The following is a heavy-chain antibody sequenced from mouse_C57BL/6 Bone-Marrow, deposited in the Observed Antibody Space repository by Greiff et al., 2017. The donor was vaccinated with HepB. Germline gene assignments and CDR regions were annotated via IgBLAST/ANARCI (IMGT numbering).Heavy chain of an antibody. V-gene: IGHV5-4*01. Sequence: EVQRVESGGGLVKPGGSLKLSCAASGFTFSSYAMSWVRQTPEKRLEWVATISDGGSYTYYPDNVKGRFTISRDNAKNNLYLQMSHLKSEDTAMYYCARDQGYYGSSLAWFAYWGQGTLVTVSA. CDR3: ARDQGYYGSSLAWFAY. CDR1: GFTFSSYA. CDR2: ISDGGSYT. D-gene: IGHD1-1*01. J-gene: IGHJ3*01.